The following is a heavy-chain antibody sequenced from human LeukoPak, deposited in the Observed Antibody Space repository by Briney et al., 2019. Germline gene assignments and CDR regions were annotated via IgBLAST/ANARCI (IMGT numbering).Heavy chain of an antibody. Sequence: ASVKVSCKASGYTSTSYGISWVRQAPGQGLEWMGWISAYNGNTNYAQKLQGRVTMTTDTSMSTAYMELRSLRSDDTAVYYCARIGITMVRGVYYYYYYMDVWGKGTTVTVSS. V-gene: IGHV1-18*01. J-gene: IGHJ6*03. CDR3: ARIGITMVRGVYYYYYYMDV. CDR1: GYTSTSYG. CDR2: ISAYNGNT. D-gene: IGHD3-10*01.